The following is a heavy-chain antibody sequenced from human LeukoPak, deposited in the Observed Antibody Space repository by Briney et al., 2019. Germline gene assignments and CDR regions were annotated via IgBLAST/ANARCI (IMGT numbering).Heavy chain of an antibody. D-gene: IGHD3-16*02. CDR1: GFTFSDYY. CDR2: ISSSVSTI. CDR3: ARGQVPNYDYVWGSYRLALDY. V-gene: IGHV3-11*01. Sequence: GGSLRLSCAASGFTFSDYYMGWVRHAAGKWRGWVSYISSSVSTIYYADCVKRRFTISRDNAKTSLYLQMNSLRAEDTAVYYCARGQVPNYDYVWGSYRLALDYWGQGTLVTVSS. J-gene: IGHJ4*02.